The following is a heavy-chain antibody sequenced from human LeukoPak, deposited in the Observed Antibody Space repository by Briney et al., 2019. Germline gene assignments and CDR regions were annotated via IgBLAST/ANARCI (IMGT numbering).Heavy chain of an antibody. Sequence: SETLSLTCAVYGGSFSGYYWSWIRQPAGKGLEWIGRIYTSGSTNYNPSLKSRVTMSVDTSKNQFSLKLSSVTAADTAVYYCARDYNWNDRGFDYWGQGTLVTVSS. CDR2: IYTSGST. J-gene: IGHJ4*02. CDR3: ARDYNWNDRGFDY. CDR1: GGSFSGYY. V-gene: IGHV4-4*07. D-gene: IGHD1-20*01.